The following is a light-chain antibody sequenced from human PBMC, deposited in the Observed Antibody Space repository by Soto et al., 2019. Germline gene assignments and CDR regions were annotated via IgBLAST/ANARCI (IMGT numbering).Light chain of an antibody. Sequence: QSVLTQPPSGSGAPGQRVTISCTGSSSNIGAGYDVHWYQQLPGTAPKLLIYGNSNRPSGVPDRFSGSKSGTSASLAITGLQAEDEADYYCQSYDSSLSGVVFGGGTKLTV. CDR3: QSYDSSLSGVV. J-gene: IGLJ2*01. CDR1: SSNIGAGYD. CDR2: GNS. V-gene: IGLV1-40*01.